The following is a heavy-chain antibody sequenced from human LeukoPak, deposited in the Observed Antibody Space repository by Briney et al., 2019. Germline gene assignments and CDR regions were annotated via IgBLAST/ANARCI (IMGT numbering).Heavy chain of an antibody. J-gene: IGHJ5*02. Sequence: GESLKISCKGSGYSFTSYWIGWVRQMPGKGLEWMGISYHGNSDTRYSPSFQGQVTISADKSISTAYLQWSSLKASDTAMYYCARRDACSGGSCQYNWFDPWGQGTLVTVSS. CDR3: ARRDACSGGSCQYNWFDP. D-gene: IGHD2-15*01. CDR2: SYHGNSDT. CDR1: GYSFTSYW. V-gene: IGHV5-51*01.